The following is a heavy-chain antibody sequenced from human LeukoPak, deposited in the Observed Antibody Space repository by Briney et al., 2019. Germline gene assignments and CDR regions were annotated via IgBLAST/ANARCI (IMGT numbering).Heavy chain of an antibody. D-gene: IGHD1-26*01. CDR1: GGSISSSSYY. Sequence: SETLSLTCTVSGGSISSSSYYWGWIRQPPGKGLECIGSIYYSGSTYYNPSLKSRITTSVDSSKNQFSLRLSSVTAADTAVYYCARHGLSAWEGVLDGYFDLWGRGTLVTVSS. CDR2: IYYSGST. J-gene: IGHJ2*01. V-gene: IGHV4-39*01. CDR3: ARHGLSAWEGVLDGYFDL.